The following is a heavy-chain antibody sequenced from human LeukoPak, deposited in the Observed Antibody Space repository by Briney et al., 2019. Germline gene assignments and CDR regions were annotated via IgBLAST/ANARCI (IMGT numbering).Heavy chain of an antibody. CDR3: ARDRAVDLDSSGFFYNRGLDC. J-gene: IGHJ4*02. D-gene: IGHD3-22*01. V-gene: IGHV4-4*07. Sequence: AETLSLTCTVSGVSMNNNYWSWIRQAAGRGLEWIGRIYSTGTTDYNPSLDSRVTMSVDTSKNQFSLNLSSVTAAATAVYFCARDRAVDLDSSGFFYNRGLDCWGQGTLVTVSS. CDR2: IYSTGTT. CDR1: GVSMNNNY.